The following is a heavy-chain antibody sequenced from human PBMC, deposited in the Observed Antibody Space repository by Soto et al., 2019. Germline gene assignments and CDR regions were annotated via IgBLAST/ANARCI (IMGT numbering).Heavy chain of an antibody. V-gene: IGHV4-31*03. CDR2: IYYSGST. Sequence: SETLSLTCTVSGGSIGSGGYYWSWIRQHPGKGLEWIGYIYYSGSTYYNPSLKSRVTISVDTSKNQFSLKLSSVTAADTAVYYCAREPTYDFWSGYPRNVRGQGTTVTGSS. D-gene: IGHD3-3*01. CDR1: GGSIGSGGYY. J-gene: IGHJ6*02. CDR3: AREPTYDFWSGYPRNV.